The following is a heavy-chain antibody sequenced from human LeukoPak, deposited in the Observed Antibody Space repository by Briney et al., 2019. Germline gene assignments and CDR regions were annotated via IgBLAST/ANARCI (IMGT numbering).Heavy chain of an antibody. V-gene: IGHV1-69*04. CDR2: IIPILGIA. J-gene: IGHJ4*02. CDR1: GYTFSNYG. D-gene: IGHD3-22*01. Sequence: GASVKVSCKASGYTFSNYGISWVRQAPGQGLEWMGRIIPILGIANYAQKFQGRVTITADKSTSTAYMELSSLRSEDTAVYYCARDDYYYDSSGSSFDYWGQGTLVTVSS. CDR3: ARDDYYYDSSGSSFDY.